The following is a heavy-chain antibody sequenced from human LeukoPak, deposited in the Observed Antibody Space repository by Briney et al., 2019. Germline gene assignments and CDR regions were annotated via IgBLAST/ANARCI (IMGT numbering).Heavy chain of an antibody. Sequence: PGGSLRLSCAASGFTFSNAWMNWVRQTPGKGLEWVARIKRQTEGWTTDYAAPVKGRLTISRDDPKSTLYLQMNSLETEDTAVYYCSRNADHDWWGQGTLVTVSS. CDR2: IKRQTEGWTT. J-gene: IGHJ4*02. CDR3: SRNADHDW. D-gene: IGHD1-14*01. V-gene: IGHV3-15*01. CDR1: GFTFSNAW.